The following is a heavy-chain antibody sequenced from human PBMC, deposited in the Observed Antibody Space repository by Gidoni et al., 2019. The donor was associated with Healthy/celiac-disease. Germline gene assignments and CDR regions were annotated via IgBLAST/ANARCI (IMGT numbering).Heavy chain of an antibody. V-gene: IGHV5-51*01. D-gene: IGHD3-22*01. J-gene: IGHJ4*02. CDR1: GYSFTSYW. CDR2: IYPGDSDT. Sequence: EVQLVQSGAEVKKPGESLKISCQGSGYSFTSYWIGWVRQMPGKGLEWMGIIYPGDSDTRYSPSFQGQVTISADKSISTAYLQWSSLKASDTAMYYCARQEDDSSGYFPLFGYWGQGTLVTVSS. CDR3: ARQEDDSSGYFPLFGY.